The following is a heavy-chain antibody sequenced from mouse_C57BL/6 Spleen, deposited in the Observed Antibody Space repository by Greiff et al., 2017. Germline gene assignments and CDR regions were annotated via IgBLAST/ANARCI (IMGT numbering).Heavy chain of an antibody. V-gene: IGHV14-2*01. J-gene: IGHJ2*01. CDR1: GFNIKDYY. Sequence: VQLQQSGAELVQPGASVKLSCTASGFNIKDYYMPWVQQRTEQGLEWIGRIDPEDGETNYAPKFKGKVTITADTASNTAYLQISSLTSEDTAVYYCARFYYGSLVDDFDYWGQGTTLTVSS. CDR2: IDPEDGET. CDR3: ARFYYGSLVDDFDY. D-gene: IGHD1-1*01.